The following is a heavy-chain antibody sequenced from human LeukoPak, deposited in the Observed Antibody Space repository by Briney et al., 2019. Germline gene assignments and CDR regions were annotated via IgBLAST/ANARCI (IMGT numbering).Heavy chain of an antibody. CDR3: AREATAGYNLEPFDY. D-gene: IGHD5-24*01. J-gene: IGHJ4*02. Sequence: SETLSLTCSVCGGYINTYYWSCIRQPAGKGLEWIGRIHSSWSTHYNPSLKSRVTMSLDTSKNQFSLKLTSVTAADTAVYCAREATAGYNLEPFDYWGQGTLVTVSS. V-gene: IGHV4-4*07. CDR2: IHSSWST. CDR1: GGYINTYY.